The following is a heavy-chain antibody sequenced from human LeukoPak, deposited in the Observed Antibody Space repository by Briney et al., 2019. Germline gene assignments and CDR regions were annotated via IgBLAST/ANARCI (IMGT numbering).Heavy chain of an antibody. J-gene: IGHJ4*02. CDR3: ARMGRYFDWLLPDY. D-gene: IGHD3-9*01. Sequence: SETLSLTCTVSGGSISSYYWSWIRQPPGKGLEWIGYIYYSGSTNYNPSLKSRVTILVDTSKNQFSLKLISVTAADTAVYYCARMGRYFDWLLPDYWGQGTLVSVSS. CDR1: GGSISSYY. CDR2: IYYSGST. V-gene: IGHV4-59*01.